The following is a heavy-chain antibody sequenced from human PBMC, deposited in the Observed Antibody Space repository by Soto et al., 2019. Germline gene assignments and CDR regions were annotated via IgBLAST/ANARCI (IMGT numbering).Heavy chain of an antibody. CDR3: ARDGDYDILTGYSLYGMDV. Sequence: QVQLVQSGAEVKKPGSSVKVSCKASGGTFSSYAISWVRQAPGQGLEWMGGIIPIFGTANYAQKFQGRVTITADKSTSTAYMDLSSLRSEDTAVYYCARDGDYDILTGYSLYGMDVWGQGTTVTVSS. J-gene: IGHJ6*02. CDR2: IIPIFGTA. V-gene: IGHV1-69*06. CDR1: GGTFSSYA. D-gene: IGHD3-9*01.